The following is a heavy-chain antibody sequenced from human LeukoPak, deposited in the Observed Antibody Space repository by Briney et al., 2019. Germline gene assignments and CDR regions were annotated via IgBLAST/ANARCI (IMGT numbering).Heavy chain of an antibody. J-gene: IGHJ4*02. V-gene: IGHV3-21*01. Sequence: GGSLRLSCAASGFTFSSYSMNWVRQAPGKGLEWVSSISSGSSYIYYADSVKGRFTISRDNAKNSLYLQMNSLRAEDTAVYYCARAPRDIVVVPAAIFHFDYWGQGTLVTVSS. CDR2: ISSGSSYI. CDR3: ARAPRDIVVVPAAIFHFDY. D-gene: IGHD2-2*01. CDR1: GFTFSSYS.